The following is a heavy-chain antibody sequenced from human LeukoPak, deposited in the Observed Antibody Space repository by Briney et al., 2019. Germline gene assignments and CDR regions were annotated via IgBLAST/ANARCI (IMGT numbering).Heavy chain of an antibody. CDR3: ARKNGLDY. V-gene: IGHV3-30*04. Sequence: PGGSLRLSCAASTFTFSSYAMHWVRQAPGKGLEWVALISYDGSNKYYADSVKGRFTISSDNSKNTLYLQMNSLRAEDTAVYYCARKNGLDYWGQGTLVTVSS. CDR2: ISYDGSNK. CDR1: TFTFSSYA. J-gene: IGHJ4*02.